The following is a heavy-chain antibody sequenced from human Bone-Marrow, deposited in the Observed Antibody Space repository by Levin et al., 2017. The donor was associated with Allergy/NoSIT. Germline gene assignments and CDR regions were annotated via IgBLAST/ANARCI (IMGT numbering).Heavy chain of an antibody. CDR1: GFTVSSNY. CDR2: IYSGGRA. Sequence: AGGSLRLSCAASGFTVSSNYMSWVRQAPGKGLEWVSVIYSGGRAYYADSVKGRFTISRDNSKNTLYLQMNSLRAEDTAVYYCARDGPRASYYYNGMDVWGQGTTVTVSS. V-gene: IGHV3-66*01. CDR3: ARDGPRASYYYNGMDV. J-gene: IGHJ6*02.